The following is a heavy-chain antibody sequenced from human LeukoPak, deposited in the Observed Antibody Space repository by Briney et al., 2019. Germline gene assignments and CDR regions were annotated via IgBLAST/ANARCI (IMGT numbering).Heavy chain of an antibody. V-gene: IGHV4-59*01. CDR2: IYYGGST. D-gene: IGHD6-13*01. J-gene: IGHJ2*01. CDR3: ARVMYSSSWYRYFDL. CDR1: GGSISSYY. Sequence: PSETLSLTCTVSGGSISSYYWSWIRQPPGKGLEWIGYIYYGGSTNYNPSLKSRVTISVDTSKNQFSLKLSSVTAADTAVYYCARVMYSSSWYRYFDLWGRGTLVTVSS.